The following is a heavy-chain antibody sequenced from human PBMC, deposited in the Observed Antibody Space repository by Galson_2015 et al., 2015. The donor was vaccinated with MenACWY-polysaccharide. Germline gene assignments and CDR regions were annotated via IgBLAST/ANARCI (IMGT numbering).Heavy chain of an antibody. Sequence: SLRLSCAASGFTFSSYGMHWVRQAPGKGLEWVAVISYDGSNKYYADSVKGRFTISRESVKNTLYLQMDSLRDEDTAMYYCTRDSFGDRGLGGGMDLWGQGTTVTVSS. V-gene: IGHV3-30*03. CDR2: ISYDGSNK. CDR3: TRDSFGDRGLGGGMDL. J-gene: IGHJ6*02. CDR1: GFTFSSYG. D-gene: IGHD3-10*01.